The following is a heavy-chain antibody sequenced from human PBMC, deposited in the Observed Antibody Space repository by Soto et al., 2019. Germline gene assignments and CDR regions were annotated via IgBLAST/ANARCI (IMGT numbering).Heavy chain of an antibody. CDR3: AKALGGIQLWLQFLDY. CDR1: GFTFSSYA. V-gene: IGHV3-23*01. D-gene: IGHD5-18*01. J-gene: IGHJ4*02. Sequence: GGSLRLSCAASGFTFSSYAMSWVRQAPGKGLEWVSAISGSGGSTYYADSVKGRFTISRDNSKNSLYLQMNSLRAEDTAVYYCAKALGGIQLWLQFLDYWGQGTLVTVSS. CDR2: ISGSGGST.